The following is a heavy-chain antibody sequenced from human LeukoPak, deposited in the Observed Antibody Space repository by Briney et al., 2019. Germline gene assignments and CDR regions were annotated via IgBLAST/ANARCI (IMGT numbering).Heavy chain of an antibody. D-gene: IGHD1-26*01. V-gene: IGHV4-39*01. CDR1: GGAISSSGYS. CDR2: MYYSGSS. CDR3: ARLPVQRGSYYLYFFD. J-gene: IGHJ4*01. Sequence: NPSGSLTLTCSVSGGAISSSGYSWVRIPPPPGQGLQWIGSMYYSGSSYYNPYLKSRVTISLDTSKNQYSLKLSAVTAADTAVYYCARLPVQRGSYYLYFFD.